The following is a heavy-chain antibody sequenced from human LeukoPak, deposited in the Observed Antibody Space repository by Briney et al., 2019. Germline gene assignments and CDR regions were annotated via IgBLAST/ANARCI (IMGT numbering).Heavy chain of an antibody. CDR1: GFTFSSYS. J-gene: IGHJ4*02. V-gene: IGHV3-21*01. Sequence: GGSLRLSCAASGFTFSSYSMNWVRQAPGKGLEWVSSISSSSSYIYYADSVKGRFTISRDNAKNSLYLQMNSLRAEDTAVYYCARVDRSTPYFDYWGQGTLVPVSS. CDR2: ISSSSSYI. CDR3: ARVDRSTPYFDY. D-gene: IGHD2/OR15-2a*01.